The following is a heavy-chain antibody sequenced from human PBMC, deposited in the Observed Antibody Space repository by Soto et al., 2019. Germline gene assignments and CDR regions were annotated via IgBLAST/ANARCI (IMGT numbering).Heavy chain of an antibody. CDR3: AARGGRFLDWLLSSGMDV. D-gene: IGHD3-3*01. J-gene: IGHJ6*02. Sequence: SVKVSCKASGYTFTSYAISWVRQAPGQGLEWMGGIIPIFGTANYAQKFQGRVTITADESTSTAYMELSSLRSEDTAVYYCAARGGRFLDWLLSSGMDVWGQRTTVTVSS. CDR1: GYTFTSYA. V-gene: IGHV1-69*13. CDR2: IIPIFGTA.